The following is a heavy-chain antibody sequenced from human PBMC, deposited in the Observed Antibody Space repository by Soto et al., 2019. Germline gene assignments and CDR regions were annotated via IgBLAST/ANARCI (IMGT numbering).Heavy chain of an antibody. V-gene: IGHV3-30*04. CDR1: GFTFDSHT. CDR3: ARTYSSSWNYLDY. Sequence: QVQLVESGGGVVQPGRSLRLSCTASGFTFDSHTMHGVRQSPVKGLGWVALISFDGSLKYDSDSVKGRFSISRDNSKNTVFLEMNSLRPEDTAVYYCARTYSSSWNYLDYWGQGVQVIVSS. CDR2: ISFDGSLK. J-gene: IGHJ4*02. D-gene: IGHD6-13*01.